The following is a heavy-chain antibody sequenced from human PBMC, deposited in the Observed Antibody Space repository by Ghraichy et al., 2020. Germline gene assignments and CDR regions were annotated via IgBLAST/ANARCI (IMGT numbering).Heavy chain of an antibody. V-gene: IGHV4-31*03. D-gene: IGHD2-15*01. CDR2: INYSGSN. CDR3: ASGYCSGGSCTAHYYYYYGMDV. CDR1: GGSISSGGNY. J-gene: IGHJ6*02. Sequence: SETLSLTCTVSGGSISSGGNYWSWIRQHPGKGLEWIGYINYSGSNYYNPSLKSRVTISVDTSKNQFSLKLSSVTAADTAVYYCASGYCSGGSCTAHYYYYYGMDVWGQGTTVTVSS.